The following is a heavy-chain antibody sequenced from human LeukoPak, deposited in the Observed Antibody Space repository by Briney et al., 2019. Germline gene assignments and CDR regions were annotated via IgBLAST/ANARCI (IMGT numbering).Heavy chain of an antibody. CDR1: GYTFTSYD. Sequence: ASVKVSCKASGYTFTSYDINWVRQATGQGLEWMGWMNPNSGNTGYAQKFQGRVTMTRNTSISTAYMELSSLRSEDTAVYYCASGQSRERYFDWLPRNYYYYGMDVRGQGTTVTVSS. J-gene: IGHJ6*02. V-gene: IGHV1-8*01. CDR2: MNPNSGNT. CDR3: ASGQSRERYFDWLPRNYYYYGMDV. D-gene: IGHD3-9*01.